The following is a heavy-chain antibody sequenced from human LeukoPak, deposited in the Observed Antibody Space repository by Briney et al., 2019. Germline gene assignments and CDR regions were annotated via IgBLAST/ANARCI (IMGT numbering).Heavy chain of an antibody. J-gene: IGHJ4*02. V-gene: IGHV3-23*01. CDR3: AKAQNTERSAADF. CDR1: EITFSNYA. CDR2: IGGSGGST. Sequence: GGSLRLSCATSEITFSNYAISWVRQAPGKGLEWVSVIGGSGGSTYYKDSVKGRFTISRDNSKNTLYLQMSSLRAEDTAVYYCAKAQNTERSAADFWGQGTLVTVSS. D-gene: IGHD3-3*01.